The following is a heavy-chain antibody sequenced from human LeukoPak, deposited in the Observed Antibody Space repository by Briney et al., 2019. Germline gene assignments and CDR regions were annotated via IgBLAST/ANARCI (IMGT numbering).Heavy chain of an antibody. CDR2: IYHSGST. J-gene: IGHJ4*02. CDR1: GGSISSGGYS. V-gene: IGHV4-30-2*01. CDR3: ARVPTGCSSSLWENYFDD. Sequence: SETLSLTCAVSGGSISSGGYSWSWIRQPPGKGLEWIGYIYHSGSTYYNPSLKSRVTISVDRSKNQFSLKLSSVTAADTAVYYCARVPTGCSSSLWENYFDDWGQGTLVTVSS. D-gene: IGHD6-13*01.